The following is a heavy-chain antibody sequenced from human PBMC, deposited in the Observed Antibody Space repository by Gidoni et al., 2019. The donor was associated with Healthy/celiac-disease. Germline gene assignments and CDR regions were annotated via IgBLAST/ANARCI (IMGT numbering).Heavy chain of an antibody. J-gene: IGHJ6*02. Sequence: EVQLVESGGGLVQTGGSLRLSCAASGFPVSSNYMSWVRQAPGKGLEWVSVIYSGGSTYYADSVKGRFTISRHNSKNTLYLQMNSLRAEDTAVYYCAMGGGDWVYGMDVWGQGTTVTVSS. V-gene: IGHV3-53*04. CDR1: GFPVSSNY. D-gene: IGHD2-21*02. CDR2: IYSGGST. CDR3: AMGGGDWVYGMDV.